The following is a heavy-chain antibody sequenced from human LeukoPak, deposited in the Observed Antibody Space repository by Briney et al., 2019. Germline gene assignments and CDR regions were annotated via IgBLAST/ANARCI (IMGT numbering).Heavy chain of an antibody. CDR3: ARLGYCSSTSCYYGMDV. V-gene: IGHV1-18*01. CDR2: ISAYNGNT. J-gene: IGHJ6*02. D-gene: IGHD2-2*01. CDR1: GYTLTSYG. Sequence: ASVKVSCKVSGYTLTSYGISWVRQAPGQGLEWMGWISAYNGNTNYAQKLQGRVTMTTDTSTSTAYMELRSLRSDDTAVYYCARLGYCSSTSCYYGMDVWGQGTTVTVSS.